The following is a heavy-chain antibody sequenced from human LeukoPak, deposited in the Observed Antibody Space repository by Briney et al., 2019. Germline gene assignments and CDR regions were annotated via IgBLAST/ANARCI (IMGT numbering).Heavy chain of an antibody. CDR3: ARHSYSHGYGDY. V-gene: IGHV4-39*01. D-gene: IGHD5-18*01. CDR2: IYYSGSP. Sequence: GSLRLSCTASGFSFSYYTMNWIRQPPGKGLEWIGTIYYSGSPYYHPSLKSRLSISIDTSKNQFSLKLNSVTAADTAVYYCARHSYSHGYGDYWGQGTLVTVSS. CDR1: GFSFSYYT. J-gene: IGHJ4*02.